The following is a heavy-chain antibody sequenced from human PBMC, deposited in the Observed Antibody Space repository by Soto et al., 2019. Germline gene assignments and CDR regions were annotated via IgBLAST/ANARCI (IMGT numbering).Heavy chain of an antibody. J-gene: IGHJ6*03. V-gene: IGHV1-8*01. D-gene: IGHD6-6*01. CDR2: MNPNSGNT. CDR3: VREWSNPYSSSSLSDYYYMDV. CDR1: GYTFTSYD. Sequence: GASVKVSCKASGYTFTSYDINWVRQATGQGLEWMGWMNPNSGNTGYAQKFQGRVTMTRNTSISTAYMELSSLRSEDTAVYYCVREWSNPYSSSSLSDYYYMDVWGKGTTVTVSS.